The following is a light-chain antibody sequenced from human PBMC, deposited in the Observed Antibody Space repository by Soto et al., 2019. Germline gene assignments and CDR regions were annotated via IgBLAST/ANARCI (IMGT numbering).Light chain of an antibody. CDR2: EVS. CDR1: NSDIGGYNY. J-gene: IGLJ3*02. CDR3: SSYAGSNNWV. V-gene: IGLV2-8*01. Sequence: QSALTQPPSASGSPGQSVTISCTGTNSDIGGYNYVSWYQHHPGKAPKLMIYEVSKRPSGVPDRFTGSKSGNTASLTVSGLQAEDEADYYSSSYAGSNNWVFGGGTKVTVL.